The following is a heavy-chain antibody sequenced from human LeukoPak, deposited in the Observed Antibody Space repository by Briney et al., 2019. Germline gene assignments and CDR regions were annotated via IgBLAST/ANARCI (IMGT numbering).Heavy chain of an antibody. Sequence: GGSLRLSCAASGFTFSSYGMHWVRQAPGKGLEWVAFIRYDGSNKYYADSVKGRFTISRDNSKNTLYLQMNSLRAEDTAVYYCAKGHYYGSGSYYNYYYYYMDVWGKGTTVTISS. J-gene: IGHJ6*03. CDR1: GFTFSSYG. V-gene: IGHV3-30*02. D-gene: IGHD3-10*01. CDR2: IRYDGSNK. CDR3: AKGHYYGSGSYYNYYYYYMDV.